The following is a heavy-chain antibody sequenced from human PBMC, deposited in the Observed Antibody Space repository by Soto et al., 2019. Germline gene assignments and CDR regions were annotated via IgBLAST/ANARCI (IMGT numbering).Heavy chain of an antibody. CDR3: AKDIGLRWLASRNWLDP. V-gene: IGHV3-9*01. Sequence: EVQLVESGGGLVQPGRSLRLSCAASGFTFDDYAMHWVRQAPGKGLEWVSGISWNSGSIGYADSVKGRFTISRDNAKNSLYLQMNSLRAEDTALYYCAKDIGLRWLASRNWLDPWGQGTLVTVSS. J-gene: IGHJ5*02. CDR1: GFTFDDYA. CDR2: ISWNSGSI. D-gene: IGHD6-19*01.